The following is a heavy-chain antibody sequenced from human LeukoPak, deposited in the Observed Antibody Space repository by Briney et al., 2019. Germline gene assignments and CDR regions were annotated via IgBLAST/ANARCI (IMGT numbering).Heavy chain of an antibody. CDR2: MNPNSGNT. CDR3: ASGDADYGGNPMTY. V-gene: IGHV1-8*01. J-gene: IGHJ4*02. CDR1: GYTFTSYD. D-gene: IGHD4-23*01. Sequence: ASVKVSCKASGYTFTSYDINWVRQATGQGLEWMGWMNPNSGNTGYAQKFQGRVTMTRNTSISTAYMELSSLRSEDTAVYYCASGDADYGGNPMTYWGQGTLVTVSS.